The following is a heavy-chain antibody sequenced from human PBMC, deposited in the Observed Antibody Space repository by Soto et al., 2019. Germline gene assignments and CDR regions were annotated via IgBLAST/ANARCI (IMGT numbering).Heavy chain of an antibody. V-gene: IGHV3-21*01. D-gene: IGHD2-15*01. CDR3: ARKVGRCSGGSCYRHY. Sequence: GGSLRLSCAASGFTFSSYSMNWVRQAPGKGLERVSSISSSSSYIYYADSVKGRFTISRDNAKNSLYLQMNSLRAEDTAVYYCARKVGRCSGGSCYRHYWGQGTLVTVSS. J-gene: IGHJ4*02. CDR1: GFTFSSYS. CDR2: ISSSSSYI.